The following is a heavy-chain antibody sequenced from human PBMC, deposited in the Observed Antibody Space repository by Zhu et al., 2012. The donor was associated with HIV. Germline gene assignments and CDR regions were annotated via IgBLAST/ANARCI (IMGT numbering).Heavy chain of an antibody. V-gene: IGHV3-48*01. CDR1: GFSIDKYN. CDR2: ISYGSSTK. CDR3: STAWPFDY. J-gene: IGHJ4*02. Sequence: EAQLVESGGGLVQPGGSLRLSCGASGFSIDKYNMNWVRQAPGKGLEWVSYISYGSSTKYCADSVKGRFTISRDNAKNSLYLQMNSLRAEDTAMYFCSTAWPFDYWGQGTLVTVSS.